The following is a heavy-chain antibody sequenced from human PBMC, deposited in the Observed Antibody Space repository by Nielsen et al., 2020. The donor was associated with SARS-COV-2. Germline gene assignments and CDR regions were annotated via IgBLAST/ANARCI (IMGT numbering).Heavy chain of an antibody. J-gene: IGHJ5*02. CDR2: ISSSGSTI. D-gene: IGHD3-10*01. CDR3: ARDTVRHYYGSGSYPWFDP. Sequence: WIRQPPGKGLEWVSYISSSGSTIYYADSVKGRFTISRGNAKNSLYLQMNSLRAEDTAVYYCARDTVRHYYGSGSYPWFDPWGQGTLVTVSS. V-gene: IGHV3-48*03.